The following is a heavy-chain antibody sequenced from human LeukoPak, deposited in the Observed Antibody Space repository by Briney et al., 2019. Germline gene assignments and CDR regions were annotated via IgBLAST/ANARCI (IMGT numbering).Heavy chain of an antibody. CDR2: IWFDGSNQ. J-gene: IGHJ4*02. CDR3: AKQGTFSSSSSWFLDS. CDR1: GFTFSRYG. Sequence: GKSLRLSXAASGFTFSRYGIHWVRQAPGKGLEWVAVIWFDGSNQEYAESVKGRFTISRDNSKNTLHLQMTSLRVEDTAMYYCAKQGTFSSSSSWFLDSWGQGTLVTVSS. V-gene: IGHV3-33*06. D-gene: IGHD6-13*01.